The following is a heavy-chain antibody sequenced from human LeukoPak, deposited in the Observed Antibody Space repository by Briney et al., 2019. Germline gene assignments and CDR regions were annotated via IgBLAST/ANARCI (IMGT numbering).Heavy chain of an antibody. J-gene: IGHJ2*01. CDR2: IYPGDSDT. V-gene: IGHV5-51*01. CDR3: ARPYDSSGYYQPQYWYFDL. Sequence: GESLKISCKGSGYSFASYWIGWVRQMPGKGLEWMGIIYPGDSDTRYSQSFQGQVTISADKSISTAYLQWSSLKASDTAMYYCARPYDSSGYYQPQYWYFDLWGRGTLVTVSS. CDR1: GYSFASYW. D-gene: IGHD3-22*01.